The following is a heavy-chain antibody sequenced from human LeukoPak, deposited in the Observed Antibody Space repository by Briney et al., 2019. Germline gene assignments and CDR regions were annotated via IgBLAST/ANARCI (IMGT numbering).Heavy chain of an antibody. J-gene: IGHJ4*02. V-gene: IGHV4-31*03. D-gene: IGHD3-3*01. CDR3: ARGRGRLGGTIFGVGSYYFDY. CDR1: GGSISSGGYY. CDR2: IYYSGST. Sequence: SQTLSLTCTVSGGSISSGGYYWSWIRQHPGKGLEWIGYIYYSGSTYYNPSLKSRVTISVDTSKNQFSLKLSSVTAADTAVYYCARGRGRLGGTIFGVGSYYFDYWGQGTLVTVSS.